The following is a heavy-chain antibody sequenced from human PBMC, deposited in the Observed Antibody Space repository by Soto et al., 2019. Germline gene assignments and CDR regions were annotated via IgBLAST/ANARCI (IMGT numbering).Heavy chain of an antibody. J-gene: IGHJ4*02. CDR2: IYYSGST. CDR1: GGSISSYY. Sequence: SETLSLTCTVSGGSISSYYWSWIRQPPGKGLEWIGYIYYSGSTNYNPSLKSRVTISVDTSKNQFSLKLSSVTAADTAVYYCARDGSGYSGYDSHFDYWGQGTLVTVSS. D-gene: IGHD5-12*01. CDR3: ARDGSGYSGYDSHFDY. V-gene: IGHV4-59*01.